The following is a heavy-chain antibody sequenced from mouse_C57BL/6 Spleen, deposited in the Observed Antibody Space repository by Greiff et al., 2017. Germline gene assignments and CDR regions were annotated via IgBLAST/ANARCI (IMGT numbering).Heavy chain of an antibody. V-gene: IGHV2-2*01. D-gene: IGHD2-1*01. CDR1: GFSLTSYG. Sequence: VKVVESGPGLVQPSQSLSITCTVSGFSLTSYGVHWVRQSPGKGLEWLGVIWSGGSTDYNAAFISRLSISKDNSKSQVFFKMNSLQADDTAIYYCAGGNYHFDYWGQGTTLTVSS. CDR2: IWSGGST. CDR3: AGGNYHFDY. J-gene: IGHJ2*01.